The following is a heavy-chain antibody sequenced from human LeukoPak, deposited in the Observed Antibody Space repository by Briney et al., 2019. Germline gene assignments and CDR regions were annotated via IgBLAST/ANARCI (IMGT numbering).Heavy chain of an antibody. V-gene: IGHV1-69*04. CDR3: ARAGTTVTTSLVGFDY. CDR2: IIPILGIA. CDR1: GGTFSSYA. Sequence: ASVKVSCKASGGTFSSYAISWVRQAPGQGLEWMGRIIPILGIANYAQKFQGRVTITADKSTSKAYMELSSLRSEDTAVYYCARAGTTVTTSLVGFDYWGQGTLVTVSS. D-gene: IGHD4-17*01. J-gene: IGHJ4*02.